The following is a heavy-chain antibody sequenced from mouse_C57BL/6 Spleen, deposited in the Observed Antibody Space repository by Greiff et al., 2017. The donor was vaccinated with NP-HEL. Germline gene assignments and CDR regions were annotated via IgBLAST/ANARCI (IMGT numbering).Heavy chain of an antibody. V-gene: IGHV1-39*01. CDR2: INPNYGTT. CDR3: GSASCYGSFDY. CDR1: GYSFTDYN. J-gene: IGHJ3*01. D-gene: IGHD1-1*01. Sequence: EVQRVESGPELVKPGASVQISCTASGYSFTDYNMHWVKPSTGKSLEWIGVINPNYGTTSYNQKFKGKATLTVDQSSSTAYMQLNSLTSEDAAVYYCGSASCYGSFDYWGQGTLVTVSA.